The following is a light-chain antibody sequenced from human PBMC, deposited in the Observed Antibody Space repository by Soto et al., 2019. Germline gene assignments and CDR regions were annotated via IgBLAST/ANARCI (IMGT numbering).Light chain of an antibody. Sequence: TVMTQSPATLSVSPGERATLSCRASQSVSRNLAWYQQKPGQAPRLLIFGASTGATGIPARFSGSGSGTEFTLTISSLQSEDFAVYYCQQYNTWPSTFGGGTKVEIK. CDR1: QSVSRN. V-gene: IGKV3D-15*01. J-gene: IGKJ4*01. CDR3: QQYNTWPST. CDR2: GAS.